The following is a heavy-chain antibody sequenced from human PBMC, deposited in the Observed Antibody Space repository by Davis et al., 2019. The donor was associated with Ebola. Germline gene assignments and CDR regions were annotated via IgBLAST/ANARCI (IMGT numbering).Heavy chain of an antibody. CDR3: ARANSGCTGGGCFSGHWFDP. D-gene: IGHD2-15*01. J-gene: IGHJ5*02. V-gene: IGHV3-13*01. CDR2: IGTIGGDT. Sequence: PGGSLRLSCAASGFTFSYYDMQWVRQAAGKGLEWVSGIGTIGGDTHYADSVKGRFTISRDDAKNSLYLQMDSLRAGDTAIYYYARANSGCTGGGCFSGHWFDPWGQGTLVTVSS. CDR1: GFTFSYYD.